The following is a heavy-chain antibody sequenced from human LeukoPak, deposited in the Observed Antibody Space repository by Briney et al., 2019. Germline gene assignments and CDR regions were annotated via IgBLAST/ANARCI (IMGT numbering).Heavy chain of an antibody. V-gene: IGHV3-53*05. D-gene: IGHD4-23*01. CDR2: IYTDGST. J-gene: IGHJ4*02. CDR1: GFSVGNNY. CDR3: TDAVAG. Sequence: PTGGSLRLSCAASGFSVGNNYVTWVRQPRGKGLEWVSVIYTDGSTYYADSVKGRFIISRDSSKNTLYLQMNSLRAEDTAVYYCTDAVAGWGQGTLVTVSS.